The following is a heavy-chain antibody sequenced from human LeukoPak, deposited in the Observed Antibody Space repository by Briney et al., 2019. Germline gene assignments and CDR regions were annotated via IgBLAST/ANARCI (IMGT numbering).Heavy chain of an antibody. Sequence: SETLSLTCTVSGVSISSGGYYWSWIRQHPGKGLEWIGYIYYSGSTYYNPSLKSRVTISVDTSKNQFSLKLSSVTAADTAVYYCARVEFWSGYRSFDYWGQGTLVTVSS. CDR1: GVSISSGGYY. CDR3: ARVEFWSGYRSFDY. CDR2: IYYSGST. D-gene: IGHD3-3*01. J-gene: IGHJ4*02. V-gene: IGHV4-31*03.